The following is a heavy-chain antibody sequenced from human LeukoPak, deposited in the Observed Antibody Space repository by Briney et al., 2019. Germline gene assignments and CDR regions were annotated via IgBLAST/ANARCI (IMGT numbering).Heavy chain of an antibody. D-gene: IGHD1-1*01. CDR3: ARVSGWNRDY. Sequence: SETLSLTCTVSGGSISSSSYYWGWIRQPPGKGLEWIGSIYYSGSTYYNPSLKSRDTISVDTSKNQFSLKLSSVTAADTAVYYCARVSGWNRDYWGQGTLVTVSS. J-gene: IGHJ4*02. V-gene: IGHV4-39*07. CDR1: GGSISSSSYY. CDR2: IYYSGST.